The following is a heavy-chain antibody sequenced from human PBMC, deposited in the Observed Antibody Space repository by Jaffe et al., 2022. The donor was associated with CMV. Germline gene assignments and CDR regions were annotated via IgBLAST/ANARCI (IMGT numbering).Heavy chain of an antibody. CDR1: GFTFSSYA. CDR3: AKGSMIVVVHGDAFDI. J-gene: IGHJ3*02. D-gene: IGHD3-22*01. V-gene: IGHV3-23*04. CDR2: ISGSGGST. Sequence: EVQLVESGGGLVQPGGSLRLSCAASGFTFSSYAMSWVRQAPGKGLEWVSAISGSGGSTYYADSVKGRFTISRDNSKNTLYLQMNSLRAEDTAVYYCAKGSMIVVVHGDAFDIWGQGTMVTVSS.